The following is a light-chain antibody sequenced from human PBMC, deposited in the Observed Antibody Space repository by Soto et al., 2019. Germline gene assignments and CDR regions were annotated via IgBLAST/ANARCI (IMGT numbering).Light chain of an antibody. CDR3: QQFGSSPWT. V-gene: IGKV3-20*01. CDR2: GSS. Sequence: EILFTQSPGTLSFSPGERATLSCRASQSISSSSLAWYQQKAGQSPRLLIYGSSSRATGIPDRFGGSGSGTDFTLTISRLEPEDFAVYFCQQFGSSPWTFGQGTKVDIK. J-gene: IGKJ1*01. CDR1: QSISSSS.